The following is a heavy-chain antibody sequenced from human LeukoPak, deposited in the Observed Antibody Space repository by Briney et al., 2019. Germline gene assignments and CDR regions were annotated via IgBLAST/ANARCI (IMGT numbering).Heavy chain of an antibody. CDR2: IYYSGST. D-gene: IGHD3-10*01. Sequence: SETLSLTCTVSGGSISSGGYYWSWIRQHPGKGLEWIGYIYYSGSTYYNPSLKSRVTISVDTSKNQFSLKLSSVTAADTAVYYCARDSSVRGVMYYGMDVWGQGTTVTVSS. CDR3: ARDSSVRGVMYYGMDV. V-gene: IGHV4-31*03. J-gene: IGHJ6*02. CDR1: GGSISSGGYY.